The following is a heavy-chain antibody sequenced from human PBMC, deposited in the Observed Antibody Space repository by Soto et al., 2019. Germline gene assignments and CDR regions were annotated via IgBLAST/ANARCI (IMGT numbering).Heavy chain of an antibody. V-gene: IGHV3-23*01. CDR1: GFSFSTFA. D-gene: IGHD6-19*01. J-gene: IGHJ5*02. Sequence: QPGGSLRLSCAASGFSFSTFAMTWVRQAPGRGLEWVSSMSGSDGNTYHADSVRGRFTISRDNSKSTLYLQMNALRVEDTALYYCAKVRWGDSSVWYYRDNWFDTWGRGTLVTVSS. CDR2: MSGSDGNT. CDR3: AKVRWGDSSVWYYRDNWFDT.